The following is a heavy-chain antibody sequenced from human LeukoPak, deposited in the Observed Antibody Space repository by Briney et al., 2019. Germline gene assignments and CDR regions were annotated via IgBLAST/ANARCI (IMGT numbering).Heavy chain of an antibody. CDR1: GFSFSIYT. CDR2: ISGDGGST. CDR3: ARDFDQLSFDY. J-gene: IGHJ4*02. D-gene: IGHD3-9*01. Sequence: GSLRLSCAASGFSFSIYTMAWVRQAPGGGLEWVAGISGDGGSTSYADSVKGRFAISRDNAKNSLYLQMNSLRAEDTAVYYCARDFDQLSFDYWGQGTLVTVSS. V-gene: IGHV3-23*01.